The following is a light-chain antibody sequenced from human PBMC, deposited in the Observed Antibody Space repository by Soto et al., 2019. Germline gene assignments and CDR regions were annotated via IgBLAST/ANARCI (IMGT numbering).Light chain of an antibody. J-gene: IGKJ1*01. V-gene: IGKV1-39*01. CDR3: QQSYSTLWP. Sequence: DKKISKSPSTPSAYIGDRVTITCRASQSISSYLNWYQQKPGKAPKLLIYAASSLQSGVPSRFSGSGSGTDFTLTISSLQPEDFATYYCQQSYSTLWPFGQGTKVDI. CDR1: QSISSY. CDR2: AAS.